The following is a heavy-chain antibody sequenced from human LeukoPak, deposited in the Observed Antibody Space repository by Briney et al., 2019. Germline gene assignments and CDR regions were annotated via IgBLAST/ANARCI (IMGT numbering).Heavy chain of an antibody. J-gene: IGHJ4*02. D-gene: IGHD1-26*01. CDR2: IKQEGSEK. V-gene: IGHV3-7*05. Sequence: GGSLRLSCAASGFTFSSYWMSWVRQAPGKGLEWVANIKQEGSEKYYVDSVKGRFAISRDNAKNSLYLQMNSLRAEDTAVYYCARLVVGATTDPFDYWGQGTLVTVSS. CDR1: GFTFSSYW. CDR3: ARLVVGATTDPFDY.